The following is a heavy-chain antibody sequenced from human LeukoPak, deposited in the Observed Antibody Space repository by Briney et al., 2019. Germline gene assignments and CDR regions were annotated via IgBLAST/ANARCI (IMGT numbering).Heavy chain of an antibody. D-gene: IGHD2-2*01. CDR2: IYPGDSDT. CDR3: ARQEGYCSSTSCSNWFAP. Sequence: RGESLKISCKGSGYSFTSYWIGWVRQMPGKGLEWMGIIYPGDSDTRYSPSFQGQVTISADKSISPAYLQWSSLKASDTAMYYCARQEGYCSSTSCSNWFAPWGQGTLVTVSS. V-gene: IGHV5-51*01. CDR1: GYSFTSYW. J-gene: IGHJ5*02.